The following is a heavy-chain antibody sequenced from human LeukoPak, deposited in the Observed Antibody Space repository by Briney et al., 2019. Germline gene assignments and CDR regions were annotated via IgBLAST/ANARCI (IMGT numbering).Heavy chain of an antibody. CDR3: ARDGDYYDSSGYSRYFDY. J-gene: IGHJ4*02. CDR1: GGSISSYY. D-gene: IGHD3-22*01. V-gene: IGHV4-59*01. CDR2: IYYSGST. Sequence: SETLSLTCTVSGGSISSYYWSWIRQPPGKGLEWIGYIYYSGSTNYNPSLKSRVTISVDTSKNQFSLKLSSVTAADTAVYYCARDGDYYDSSGYSRYFDYWGQGTLVTVSS.